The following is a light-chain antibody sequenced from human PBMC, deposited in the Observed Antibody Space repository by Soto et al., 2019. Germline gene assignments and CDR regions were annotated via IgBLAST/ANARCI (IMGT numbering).Light chain of an antibody. J-gene: IGLJ1*01. CDR1: SSNIGAGYD. CDR2: ANS. V-gene: IGLV1-40*01. Sequence: QSVLTQPPSVSGAPVQRVTISCTGSSSNIGAGYDVHWYQQLPGTAPQLLIYANSNRPSGVPGRFSGSKSGASASLAITGLQAEDEADYYCQSYDSSLSGYVFGTGTKVTVL. CDR3: QSYDSSLSGYV.